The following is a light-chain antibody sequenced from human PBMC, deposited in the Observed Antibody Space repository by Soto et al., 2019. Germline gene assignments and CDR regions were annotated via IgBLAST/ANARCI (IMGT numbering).Light chain of an antibody. CDR1: SSDVGAYDC. Sequence: QSALTQPASVSGSPGQSITISCTGTSSDVGAYDCVSWYQQHPGKAPKFMLYEVSNRPSGLSDRFSGSKSGNTASLTISGLQAEDEADYYCSSFTTSKTWVFGGGTKLTVL. CDR3: SSFTTSKTWV. V-gene: IGLV2-14*01. CDR2: EVS. J-gene: IGLJ3*02.